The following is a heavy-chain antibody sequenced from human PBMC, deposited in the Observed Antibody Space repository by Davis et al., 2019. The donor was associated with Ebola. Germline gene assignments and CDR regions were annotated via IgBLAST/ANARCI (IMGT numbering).Heavy chain of an antibody. CDR1: GFTFSSYG. V-gene: IGHV3-30*18. Sequence: GESLKISCAASGFTFSSYGMHWVRQAPGKGLEWVAVISYDGSNKYYADSVKGRFTISRDNSKNTLYLQMNSLRAEDTAVYYCAKDGYPLSWFDPWGQGTLVTVSS. J-gene: IGHJ5*02. CDR2: ISYDGSNK. D-gene: IGHD3-22*01. CDR3: AKDGYPLSWFDP.